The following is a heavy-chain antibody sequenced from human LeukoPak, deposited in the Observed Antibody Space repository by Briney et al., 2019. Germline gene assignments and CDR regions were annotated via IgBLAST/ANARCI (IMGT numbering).Heavy chain of an antibody. CDR2: INRDGRRT. D-gene: IGHD4-17*01. CDR1: GFTFSNYW. CDR3: ALPLRDGDFYFDY. Sequence: GGSLRLSCAASGFTFSNYWMHWVRQAPGKGLVWVSRINRDGRRTNYADSVKGRFTISRDNAKNTVFLQMNSLRAEDTAVYYCALPLRDGDFYFDYWGQGALVTVSS. J-gene: IGHJ4*02. V-gene: IGHV3-74*01.